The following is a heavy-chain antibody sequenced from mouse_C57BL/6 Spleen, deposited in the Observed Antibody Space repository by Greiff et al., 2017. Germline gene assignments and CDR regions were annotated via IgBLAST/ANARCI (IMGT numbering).Heavy chain of an antibody. D-gene: IGHD1-1*01. CDR1: GYSFTSYY. CDR2: IYPGSGNT. J-gene: IGHJ1*03. CDR3: ARSDPLLLRYHWYFDV. V-gene: IGHV1-66*01. Sequence: QVQLQQSGPELVKPGASVKISCKASGYSFTSYYIHWVKQRPGQGLEWIGWIYPGSGNTKYNEKFKGKATLTADTSSSTAYMQLSSLTSEDSAVYYCARSDPLLLRYHWYFDVWGTGTTVTVSS.